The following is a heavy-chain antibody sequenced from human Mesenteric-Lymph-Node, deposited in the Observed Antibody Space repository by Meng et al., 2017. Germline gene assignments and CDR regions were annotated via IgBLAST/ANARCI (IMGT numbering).Heavy chain of an antibody. V-gene: IGHV3-23*01. CDR1: GFTLSSYA. CDR3: AKGVTMIVVVMPNLDY. D-gene: IGHD3-22*01. CDR2: ISGSGGST. J-gene: IGHJ4*02. Sequence: GGSLRLSCAASGFTLSSYAMSWVRQAPGKGLEWVSAISGSGGSTYYADSVKGRFTISRDNSKNTLYLQMNSLRAEDTAVYYCAKGVTMIVVVMPNLDYWGQGTLVTVSS.